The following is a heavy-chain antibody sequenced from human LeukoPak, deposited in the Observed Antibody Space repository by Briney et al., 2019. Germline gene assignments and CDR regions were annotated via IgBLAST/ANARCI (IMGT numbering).Heavy chain of an antibody. CDR2: ISYDGSTK. CDR1: GFTFSRYN. V-gene: IGHV3-30*03. J-gene: IGHJ4*02. D-gene: IGHD6-19*01. Sequence: GGSLRLSCAASGFTFSRYNMNWVRQAPGKGLEWVAVISYDGSTKYYADSVKGRFTISRANSKNTLYLQMNSLSAEHTAVYYCAAGADWESSSGPDYWGQGTLVTVSS. CDR3: AAGADWESSSGPDY.